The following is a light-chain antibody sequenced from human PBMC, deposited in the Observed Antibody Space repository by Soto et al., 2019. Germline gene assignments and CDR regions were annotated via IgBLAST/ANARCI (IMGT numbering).Light chain of an antibody. CDR3: MQATHWPIT. Sequence: DVVMTQSPLSLPVTLGQPASISCXSXXSLVXSDGIAYFSWFQQRPGRSPRRLIYKVSNRDSGVPARFSGSGSGTDFALKISRVEADDVGVYYCMQATHWPITFGQGTRLEFK. CDR1: XSLVXSDGIAY. CDR2: KVS. V-gene: IGKV2-30*01. J-gene: IGKJ5*01.